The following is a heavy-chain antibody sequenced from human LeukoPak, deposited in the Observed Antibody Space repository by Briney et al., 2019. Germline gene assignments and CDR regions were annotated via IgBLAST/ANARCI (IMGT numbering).Heavy chain of an antibody. D-gene: IGHD3-22*01. CDR2: ISHDGGKI. J-gene: IGHJ4*02. V-gene: IGHV3-30*03. CDR3: ATRGFSYDIPLGY. Sequence: GRSLRLSCAASGFTFNTYGMHWVRQAPGKGLEWVAVISHDGGKIYYADYVKGRFTTSRDNSKNTVSLQMNSLRPEDTAVYYCATRGFSYDIPLGYWGQGTLVTVSS. CDR1: GFTFNTYG.